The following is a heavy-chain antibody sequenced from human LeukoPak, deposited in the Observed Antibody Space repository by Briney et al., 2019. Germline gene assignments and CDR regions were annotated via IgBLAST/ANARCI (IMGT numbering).Heavy chain of an antibody. CDR1: GYTFTSYG. CDR2: ISAYNGNT. V-gene: IGHV1-18*01. CDR3: ARVLPGGVPAAMENWFDP. J-gene: IGHJ5*02. Sequence: GASVKVSCKASGYTFTSYGISWVRQAPGQGLEWMGWISAYNGNTNYAQKLQGRVTMTTDTSTSTAYMELRSLRSDDTAVYYCARVLPGGVPAAMENWFDPWGQETLVTVSS. D-gene: IGHD2-2*01.